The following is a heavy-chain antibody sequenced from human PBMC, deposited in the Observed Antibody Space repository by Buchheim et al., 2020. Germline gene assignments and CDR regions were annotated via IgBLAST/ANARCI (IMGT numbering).Heavy chain of an antibody. CDR3: ARSDYCTNGVCPYYFDY. J-gene: IGHJ4*02. D-gene: IGHD2-8*01. Sequence: EVQLVESGGGLVQPGGSLRLSCAASGFTLSTYWMTWVRQAPGKGLEWVANIKQDGSEKYYLDSVKGRFTISRDNAKNSLYLQMNSLRAEDTAVYYCARSDYCTNGVCPYYFDYWGQGTL. CDR2: IKQDGSEK. CDR1: GFTLSTYW. V-gene: IGHV3-7*01.